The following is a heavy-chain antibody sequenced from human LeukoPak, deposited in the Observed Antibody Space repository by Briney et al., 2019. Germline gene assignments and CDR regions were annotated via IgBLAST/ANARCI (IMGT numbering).Heavy chain of an antibody. CDR2: ISTYNGDT. J-gene: IGHJ4*02. CDR3: ARERDTVLAPYFDY. V-gene: IGHV1-18*01. D-gene: IGHD3-3*01. Sequence: GASVKVSCKASGYAFIRYPIIWVRQAPGQGLEWMGWISTYNGDTTYAQKFQDRVSMTTDTSTGTASMELRSLRSVDTAVYYCARERDTVLAPYFDYWGQGTLVTVSP. CDR1: GYAFIRYP.